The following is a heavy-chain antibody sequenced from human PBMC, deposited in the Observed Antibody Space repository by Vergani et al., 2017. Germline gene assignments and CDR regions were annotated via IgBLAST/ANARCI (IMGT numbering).Heavy chain of an antibody. J-gene: IGHJ4*02. CDR3: ALLRDELLYSDY. D-gene: IGHD2-2*02. CDR2: MNPNSGNT. Sequence: QVQLVQSGAEVKKPGASVKVSCKASGYTFTSSDINWVRQATGQGLEWMGWMNPNSGNTGYAQKFQGGVTMTRNTSISTAYMELSSMRSEDTAVYYGALLRDELLYSDYWGQRSLVTVSS. CDR1: GYTFTSSD. V-gene: IGHV1-8*01.